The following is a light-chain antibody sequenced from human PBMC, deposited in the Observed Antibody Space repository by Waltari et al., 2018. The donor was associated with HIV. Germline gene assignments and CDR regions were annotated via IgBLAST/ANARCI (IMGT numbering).Light chain of an antibody. V-gene: IGLV1-44*01. CDR3: TAWDDGLSDPV. CDR2: RNN. Sequence: QSVLTQPPSASGTPGQRVPISCSGSSSNIGRNTANWSHQPPVTAPKLLIYRNNQRPSGVPDRFSGSKSCTSASLAISGLQSEDEADYYCTAWDDGLSDPVFGGGTKLTVL. J-gene: IGLJ3*02. CDR1: SSNIGRNT.